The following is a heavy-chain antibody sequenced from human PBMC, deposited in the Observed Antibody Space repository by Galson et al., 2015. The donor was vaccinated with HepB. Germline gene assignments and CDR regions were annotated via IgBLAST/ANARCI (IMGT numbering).Heavy chain of an antibody. Sequence: TLSLTCTVSGGSISSGGYYWSWIRQHPGKGLEWIGYIFYSGSTYYNPSLKSRVTISVDTSKNQFSLKLSSVTAADTAVYYCARDHSSMTTVTTRFDPWGQGTLVTVSS. CDR3: ARDHSSMTTVTTRFDP. J-gene: IGHJ5*02. CDR2: IFYSGST. CDR1: GGSISSGGYY. D-gene: IGHD4-17*01. V-gene: IGHV4-31*03.